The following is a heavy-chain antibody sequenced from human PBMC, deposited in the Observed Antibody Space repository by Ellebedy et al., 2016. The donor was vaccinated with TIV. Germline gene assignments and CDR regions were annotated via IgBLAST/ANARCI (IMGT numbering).Heavy chain of an antibody. V-gene: IGHV1-3*01. D-gene: IGHD3-3*01. Sequence: KFQGRVTITRDTSASTAYMELSSLRSEDTAVYYCARERDFWSGYYIDYWGQGTLVTVSS. CDR3: ARERDFWSGYYIDY. J-gene: IGHJ4*02.